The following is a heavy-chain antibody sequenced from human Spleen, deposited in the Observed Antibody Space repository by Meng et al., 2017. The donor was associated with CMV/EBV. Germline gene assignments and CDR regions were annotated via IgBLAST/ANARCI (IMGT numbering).Heavy chain of an antibody. CDR3: ARVSEYCTTTNCYKVFEY. J-gene: IGHJ4*02. CDR1: GYTFTGYQ. D-gene: IGHD2-2*02. Sequence: ASVKVSCKASGYTFTGYQIHWVRQAPGQGLEWMGLINPNRGVTSYVQKFQGRLTMTRDTSIGTAYMELSRLKSDDTAVYYCARVSEYCTTTNCYKVFEYWGQGTPVTVSS. V-gene: IGHV1-2*02. CDR2: INPNRGVT.